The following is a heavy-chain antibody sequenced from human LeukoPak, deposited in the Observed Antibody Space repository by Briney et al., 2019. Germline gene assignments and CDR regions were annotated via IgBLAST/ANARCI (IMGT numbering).Heavy chain of an antibody. CDR2: ISGSGGST. CDR1: GFTFSSYA. Sequence: GGSLRLSCAASGFTFSSYAMSWVRQAPGKGLEWVSAISGSGGSTYYADSVKGRFTISRDNSKNTLYLRMNSLRAEDTAVYYCAKRRAAYYYDSSGTDYWGQGTLVTVSS. D-gene: IGHD3-22*01. J-gene: IGHJ4*02. V-gene: IGHV3-23*01. CDR3: AKRRAAYYYDSSGTDY.